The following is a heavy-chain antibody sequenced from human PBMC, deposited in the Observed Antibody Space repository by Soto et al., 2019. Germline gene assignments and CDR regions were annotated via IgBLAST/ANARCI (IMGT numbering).Heavy chain of an antibody. CDR3: ALMVNAIEPSYRASWFDP. CDR1: GGSISSSSYY. J-gene: IGHJ5*02. V-gene: IGHV4-39*01. Sequence: SETLSLTCTVSGGSISSSSYYWGWIRQPPGKGLEWLGSIYYSGSTYYNPSLKSRVTISVDTSKNPFTLKLSSVTAADTAVYYCALMVNAIEPSYRASWFDPWGQGTLVTV. CDR2: IYYSGST. D-gene: IGHD2-8*01.